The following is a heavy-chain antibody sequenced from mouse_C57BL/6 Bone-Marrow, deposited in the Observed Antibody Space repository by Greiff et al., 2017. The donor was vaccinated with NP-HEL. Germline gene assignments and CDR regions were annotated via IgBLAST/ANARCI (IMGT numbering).Heavy chain of an antibody. D-gene: IGHD2-1*01. CDR3: AANGNYWYFDV. V-gene: IGHV2-5*01. CDR1: GFSLTSYG. J-gene: IGHJ1*03. CDR2: IWRGGST. Sequence: VKLVESGPGLVQPSQSLSITCTVSGFSLTSYGVHWVRQSPGKGLEWLGVIWRGGSTDYNAAFMSRLSITKDNSKSQVFFKMNSLQADDTAIYYCAANGNYWYFDVWGTGTTVTVSS.